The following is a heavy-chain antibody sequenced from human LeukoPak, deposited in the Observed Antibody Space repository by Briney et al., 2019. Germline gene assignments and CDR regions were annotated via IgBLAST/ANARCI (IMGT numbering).Heavy chain of an antibody. D-gene: IGHD4-17*01. CDR1: RGTFSNYS. J-gene: IGHJ4*02. Sequence: ASVKVSCKASRGTFSNYSITWVREAPRQELEWMGGIIPIFGTTNNARNFQDRVTITADESTTTAYMELSSLRSEDTDVYYFARAHQAYGDYVFFDYWGQGTLVIVSS. CDR2: IIPIFGTT. V-gene: IGHV1-69*13. CDR3: ARAHQAYGDYVFFDY.